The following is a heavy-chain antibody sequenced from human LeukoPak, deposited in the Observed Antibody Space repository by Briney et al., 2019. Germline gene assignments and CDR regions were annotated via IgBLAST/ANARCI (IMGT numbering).Heavy chain of an antibody. Sequence: PGGSLRLSCVASGFTFSDYEMNWVRQAPGKGLEWVSYISSDSRTTYYADSVQGRFTISRDNARNSLYLQMKSLRADDTAVYYCARARRQGFPNLWRQGTLVTVSS. CDR2: ISSDSRTT. J-gene: IGHJ5*02. D-gene: IGHD3-3*01. V-gene: IGHV3-48*03. CDR1: GFTFSDYE. CDR3: ARARRQGFPNL.